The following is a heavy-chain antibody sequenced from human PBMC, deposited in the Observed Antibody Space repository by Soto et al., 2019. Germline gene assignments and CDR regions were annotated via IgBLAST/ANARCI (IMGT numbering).Heavy chain of an antibody. CDR3: ARIASAGRGWNV. V-gene: IGHV3-7*01. CDR1: GFTFSSYW. CDR2: IKQDGSEK. J-gene: IGHJ6*02. Sequence: EVQLVESGGGLVQPGGSLRLSCAASGFTFSSYWMSWVRQGPVKGLEWVGNIKQDGSEKNYVDFVKGRFTISRDNAKNSLYLQMNSLRAEDTAVYYCARIASAGRGWNVWGQGTTVVVSS. D-gene: IGHD6-13*01.